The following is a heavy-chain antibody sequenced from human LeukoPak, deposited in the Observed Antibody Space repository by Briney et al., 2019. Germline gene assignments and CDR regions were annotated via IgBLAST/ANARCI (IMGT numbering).Heavy chain of an antibody. CDR1: GGSISSYY. CDR2: IYYSGST. J-gene: IGHJ4*02. V-gene: IGHV4-59*01. Sequence: SETLSLTCTVSGGSISSYYWSWIRQPPGKGLEWIGYIYYSGSTNYNPSLKSRVTISVDTSKNQFSLKLGSVTAADTAVYYCAREGGQWLERSFDHWGQGTLVTVSS. CDR3: AREGGQWLERSFDH. D-gene: IGHD6-19*01.